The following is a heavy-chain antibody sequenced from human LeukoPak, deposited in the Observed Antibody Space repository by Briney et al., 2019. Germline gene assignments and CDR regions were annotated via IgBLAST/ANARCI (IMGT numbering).Heavy chain of an antibody. D-gene: IGHD3-22*01. CDR3: VKGGYYDSSGSVDY. J-gene: IGHJ4*02. CDR2: ISSNGGST. Sequence: GASVKVSCKASGGTFTSYAMHWVRQAPGKGLEYVSAISSNGGSTYYADSVKGRFTISIDNSKNTLYLQMSSLRAEDTAVYYCVKGGYYDSSGSVDYWGQGTLVTVSS. CDR1: GGTFTSYA. V-gene: IGHV3-64D*06.